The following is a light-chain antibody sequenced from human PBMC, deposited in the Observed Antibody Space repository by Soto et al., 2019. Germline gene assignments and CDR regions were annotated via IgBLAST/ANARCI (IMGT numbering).Light chain of an antibody. V-gene: IGKV3-11*01. Sequence: IVLTQSAATLSLSPGSRATLSCRASQSVSSYLAWYQQKPGQAPRLLIYDASDRATGIPGRFSGSGSGTDFTLTISSLEPEDFAVYYCQQHSNWPPITFGQGTRLEIK. CDR1: QSVSSY. CDR2: DAS. CDR3: QQHSNWPPIT. J-gene: IGKJ5*01.